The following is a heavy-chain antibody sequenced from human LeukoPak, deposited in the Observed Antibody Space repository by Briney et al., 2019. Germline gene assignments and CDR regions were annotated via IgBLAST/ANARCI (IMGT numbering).Heavy chain of an antibody. D-gene: IGHD2-15*01. CDR2: IFPGDSDT. Sequence: GESLKISCKGSGYSYTSYWIAWVRQMPGKGLEWMGIIFPGDSDTTYSPSFQGQVTISADKSISTAYLQWSSLKASDTAMYYCARHSSYCSGGSCYNIWGQGTMVTVSS. CDR1: GYSYTSYW. CDR3: ARHSSYCSGGSCYNI. V-gene: IGHV5-51*01. J-gene: IGHJ3*02.